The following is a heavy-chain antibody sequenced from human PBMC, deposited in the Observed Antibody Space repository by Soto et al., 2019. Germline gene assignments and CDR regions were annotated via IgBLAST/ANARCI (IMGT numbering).Heavy chain of an antibody. CDR2: INAGNGNT. CDR3: ARDGSPAANWYFDL. D-gene: IGHD2-2*01. Sequence: GASVKVSCKASGYTFTSYAMHWVRQAPGQRLEWMGWINAGNGNTKYSQKFQGRVTITRDTSASTAYMELSSLRSEDTAVYYCARDGSPAANWYFDLWGRGTLVTVSS. V-gene: IGHV1-3*01. J-gene: IGHJ2*01. CDR1: GYTFTSYA.